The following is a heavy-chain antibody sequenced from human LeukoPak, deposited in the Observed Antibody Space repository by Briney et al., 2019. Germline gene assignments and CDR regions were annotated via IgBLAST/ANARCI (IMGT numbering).Heavy chain of an antibody. Sequence: GGSLRFSCAASGFTFSSYSMNWVRQAPGKGLEWVSSISSSSSYIYYADSVKGRFTISRDNAKNSLYLQMNSLRAEDTAVYYCARDDPLGYCSSISCFFDYWGQGTLVTVSS. CDR1: GFTFSSYS. D-gene: IGHD2-2*01. V-gene: IGHV3-21*01. CDR3: ARDDPLGYCSSISCFFDY. J-gene: IGHJ4*02. CDR2: ISSSSSYI.